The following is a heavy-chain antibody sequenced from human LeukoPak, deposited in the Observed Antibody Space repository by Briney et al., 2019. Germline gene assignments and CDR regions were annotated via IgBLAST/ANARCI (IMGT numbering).Heavy chain of an antibody. J-gene: IGHJ4*02. CDR3: AKDRAQQPDGIFDY. D-gene: IGHD6-13*01. CDR1: GFTFNIYA. V-gene: IGHV3-23*01. CDR2: IDGSGDRT. Sequence: GGSLTLSCAASGFTFNIYAITWVRKAPGKGLEWVSAIDGSGDRTYYADSVKGRFTISRDNSKNTLYLQMNSLRAEDTAVYYCAKDRAQQPDGIFDYWGQGTLVTVSS.